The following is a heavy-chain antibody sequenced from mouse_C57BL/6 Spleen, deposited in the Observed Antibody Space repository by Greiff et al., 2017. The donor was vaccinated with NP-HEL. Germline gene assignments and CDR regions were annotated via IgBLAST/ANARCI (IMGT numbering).Heavy chain of an antibody. CDR2: IWSDGST. Sequence: VQGVESGPGLVAPSQSLSITCTVSGFSLTSYGVHWVRQPPGKGLEWLVVIWSDGSTTYYSAIKYRLSISKDNTKSKVMLKMNSLLTDDTAMYYCARQDGYYPYYAMDDWGQGTSVTVSS. D-gene: IGHD2-3*01. V-gene: IGHV2-6-1*01. CDR1: GFSLTSYG. J-gene: IGHJ4*01. CDR3: ARQDGYYPYYAMDD.